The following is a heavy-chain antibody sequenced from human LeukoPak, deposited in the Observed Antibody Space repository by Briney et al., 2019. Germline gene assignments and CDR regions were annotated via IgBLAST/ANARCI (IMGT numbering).Heavy chain of an antibody. CDR2: ISSSGSTI. CDR1: GFTFSDYY. Sequence: AGGSLRLSCAASGFTFSDYYMSWIHQPPGKGLEWVSYISSSGSTIYYADSVKGRFTISKDNAKNSLYLQMHSLRAEDTAVYYCARDPEYYDSSGTFDHWGQGTLVTVSS. CDR3: ARDPEYYDSSGTFDH. J-gene: IGHJ4*02. D-gene: IGHD3-22*01. V-gene: IGHV3-11*01.